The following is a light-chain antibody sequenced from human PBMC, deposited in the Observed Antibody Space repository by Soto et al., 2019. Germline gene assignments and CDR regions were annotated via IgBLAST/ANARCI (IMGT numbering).Light chain of an antibody. V-gene: IGLV2-14*03. Sequence: QSALTQPASVSGSPGQSITISRTGASSDVGGFDHVSWYQQHPRKVPRLLIYDVSSRPSGVSDRFSGSKSGNTASLTISGLQAEDEADYYCNSFTTTNTYVFGTGTKVTVL. J-gene: IGLJ1*01. CDR1: SSDVGGFDH. CDR2: DVS. CDR3: NSFTTTNTYV.